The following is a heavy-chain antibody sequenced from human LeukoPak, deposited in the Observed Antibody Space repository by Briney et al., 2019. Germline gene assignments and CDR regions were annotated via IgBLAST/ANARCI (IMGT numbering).Heavy chain of an antibody. V-gene: IGHV1-2*02. CDR2: INPNSGGT. CDR3: ARDGTQLLWFGELPFYYGMDV. Sequence: ASVKVSCKASGYTFTGYYMHWVRQAPGQGLEWMGWINPNSGGTNYAQKFQGRVTMTRDTSLSTAYMELSRLRSDDTAVYYCARDGTQLLWFGELPFYYGMDVWGQGTTVTVSS. CDR1: GYTFTGYY. J-gene: IGHJ6*02. D-gene: IGHD3-10*01.